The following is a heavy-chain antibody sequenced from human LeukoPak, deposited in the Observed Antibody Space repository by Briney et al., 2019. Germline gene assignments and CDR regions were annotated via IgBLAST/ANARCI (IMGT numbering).Heavy chain of an antibody. J-gene: IGHJ4*02. Sequence: GRSLTLSCAASAFTFSGYSMNWVRQAPGNGLEWVAYIRSSGSPIYYADSVKGRFTISRDNAKNSLYLQMNSLRDEDTAVYYCVRDPDALDFWGQGTPVTVSS. CDR2: IRSSGSPI. V-gene: IGHV3-48*02. CDR3: VRDPDALDF. CDR1: AFTFSGYS.